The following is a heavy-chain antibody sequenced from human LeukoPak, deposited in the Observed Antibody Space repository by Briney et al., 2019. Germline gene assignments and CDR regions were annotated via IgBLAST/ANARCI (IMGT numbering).Heavy chain of an antibody. V-gene: IGHV3-23*01. D-gene: IGHD5-12*01. CDR2: ISGSSGST. CDR1: GFTFSSYA. J-gene: IGHJ6*03. Sequence: GGSLRLSCAASGFTFSSYAMSWVRQAPGKGLEWVSAISGSSGSTYYADSVKGRFTISRDNSKNTLYLQMNSLRAEDTAVYYCAKGRGYDCSYYYYMDVWGKGTTVTVSS. CDR3: AKGRGYDCSYYYYMDV.